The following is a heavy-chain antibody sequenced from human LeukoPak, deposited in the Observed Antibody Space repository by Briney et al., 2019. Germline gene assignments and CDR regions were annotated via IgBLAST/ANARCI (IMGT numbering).Heavy chain of an antibody. J-gene: IGHJ4*02. D-gene: IGHD1-26*01. V-gene: IGHV4-30-4*01. CDR1: GGSISSGDYY. CDR2: IYYSGST. CDR3: ARDSVGRFDY. Sequence: SETLSLTCTVSGGSISSGDYYWSWIRQPPGKGLEWIGCIYYSGSTYYNPSLKSRVTISVDTSKNQFSLKLSSVTAADTAVYYCARDSVGRFDYWGQGTLVTVSS.